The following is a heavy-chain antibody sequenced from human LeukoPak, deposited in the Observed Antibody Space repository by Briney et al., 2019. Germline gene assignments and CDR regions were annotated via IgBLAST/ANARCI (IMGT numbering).Heavy chain of an antibody. J-gene: IGHJ4*02. CDR1: GGSISSYY. CDR3: ARGSGEDGDYVY. V-gene: IGHV4-59*01. Sequence: SETLSLTCTVSGGSISSYYWSWIRQPPGKGLEWIGYIYYSGSTNYNPSLKSRVTISVDTSKNQFSLKLSSVTAADTAVYYCARGSGEDGDYVYWGQGTLVTVSS. D-gene: IGHD4-17*01. CDR2: IYYSGST.